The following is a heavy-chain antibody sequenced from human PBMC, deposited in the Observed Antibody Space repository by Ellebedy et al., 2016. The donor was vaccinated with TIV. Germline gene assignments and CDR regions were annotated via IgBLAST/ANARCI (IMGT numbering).Heavy chain of an antibody. D-gene: IGHD3-22*01. J-gene: IGHJ4*02. V-gene: IGHV5-51*01. CDR3: ASSHPNSSGYYLAWY. Sequence: GESLKISCRGSGYSFTSYWIAWVRQMPGKGLEWMGIIYPGDSDTRYSPSFQGQVTISADKSISTAYLQWSSLKASDTAMYYCASSHPNSSGYYLAWYWGQGTLVTVSS. CDR2: IYPGDSDT. CDR1: GYSFTSYW.